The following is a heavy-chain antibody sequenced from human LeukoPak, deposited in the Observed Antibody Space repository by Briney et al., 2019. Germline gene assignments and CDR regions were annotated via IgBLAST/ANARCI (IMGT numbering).Heavy chain of an antibody. J-gene: IGHJ4*02. CDR3: AKEGDGYNDPGY. CDR2: ISGSGGST. D-gene: IGHD5-24*01. V-gene: IGHV3-23*01. Sequence: GGSLRLSCAASGFTFCSYAMSWVRQAPGKGLEWVSAISGSGGSTYYADSVKSRFTISRDNSKNTLYLQMNSLRAEDTAVYYCAKEGDGYNDPGYWGQGTLVTVSS. CDR1: GFTFCSYA.